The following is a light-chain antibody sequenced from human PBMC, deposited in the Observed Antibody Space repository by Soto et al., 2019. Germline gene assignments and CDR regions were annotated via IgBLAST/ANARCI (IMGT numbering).Light chain of an antibody. CDR3: QQYNNWPIT. Sequence: EIVLTQSPATLSVSPGERATLSCRASQSVSSNLAWYQQKPGQAPRLLIYGAFNRATGIPARFSGSGSVTEFTLTISSLQSGDFAVYYCQQYNNWPITFGQGTRLEIK. CDR2: GAF. J-gene: IGKJ5*01. CDR1: QSVSSN. V-gene: IGKV3D-15*01.